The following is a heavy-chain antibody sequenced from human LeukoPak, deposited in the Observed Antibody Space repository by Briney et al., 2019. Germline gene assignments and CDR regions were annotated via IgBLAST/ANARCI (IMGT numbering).Heavy chain of an antibody. CDR1: GFTFSNNG. V-gene: IGHV3-33*01. Sequence: GRSLRLSCAASGFTFSNNGMHWVRQAPGKGLEWVAVIWNDGSNKYYVDSVKDRFTISRDNSNNTLYLQMNSLRAEDTAVYYCARDHRDAFDYWGQGTLVTVSS. D-gene: IGHD5-24*01. CDR3: ARDHRDAFDY. CDR2: IWNDGSNK. J-gene: IGHJ4*02.